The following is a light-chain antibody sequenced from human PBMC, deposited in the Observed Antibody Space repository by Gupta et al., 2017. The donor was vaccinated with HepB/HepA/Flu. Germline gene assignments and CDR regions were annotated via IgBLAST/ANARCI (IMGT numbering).Light chain of an antibody. Sequence: EIQLTQSPAILSLSPGEKATLSCRASQSVNTDLAWYQQKPGQTPRLLIYDVSNRATGIPTRFSGSGSGTDFTLTISSLEPEDFAVYYCQQRSNWLFTFGPGTTV. CDR1: QSVNTD. J-gene: IGKJ3*01. CDR3: QQRSNWLFT. V-gene: IGKV3-11*01. CDR2: DVS.